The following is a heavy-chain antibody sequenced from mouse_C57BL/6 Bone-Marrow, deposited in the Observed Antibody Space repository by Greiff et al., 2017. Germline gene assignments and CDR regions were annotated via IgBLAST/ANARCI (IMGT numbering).Heavy chain of an antibody. CDR1: GYTFTSYW. CDR3: ARSPTMVTTVARYFDV. Sequence: QVQLQQSGAELVMPGASVKLSCKASGYTFTSYWMHWVKQRPGQGLEWIGEIDPSDSYTNYNQKFKGKSTLTVDKSSRTAYMQLSSLTSEDSAVYYCARSPTMVTTVARYFDVWGTGTTVTVSS. CDR2: IDPSDSYT. D-gene: IGHD2-9*01. J-gene: IGHJ1*03. V-gene: IGHV1-69*01.